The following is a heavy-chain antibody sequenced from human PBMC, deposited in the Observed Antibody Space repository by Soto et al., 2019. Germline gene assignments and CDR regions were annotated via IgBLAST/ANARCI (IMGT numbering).Heavy chain of an antibody. J-gene: IGHJ6*02. D-gene: IGHD1-26*01. CDR3: ATPLLYRGSYLTSYCYYGMDV. CDR1: GYTFTSYG. V-gene: IGHV1-18*04. CDR2: ISAYNGNT. Sequence: RASVKVSCKASGYTFTSYGISWVRQAPGQGLEWMGWISAYNGNTNYAQKLQGRVTMTTDTSTSTAYMELRSLRSDDTAVYYCATPLLYRGSYLTSYCYYGMDVWDQGPTVTVSS.